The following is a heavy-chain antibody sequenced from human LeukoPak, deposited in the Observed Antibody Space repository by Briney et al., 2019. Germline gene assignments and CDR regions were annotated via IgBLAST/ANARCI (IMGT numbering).Heavy chain of an antibody. Sequence: SETLSLTCTVFGDSVSSSNYYWSWIRQPPGKGLEWIGEINHSGSTNYNPSLKSRVTISVDTSKNQFSLKLSSVTAADTAVYYCARGFRGRYYDSSGYCVFDYWGQGTLVTVSS. V-gene: IGHV4-34*01. CDR2: INHSGST. J-gene: IGHJ4*02. CDR3: ARGFRGRYYDSSGYCVFDY. CDR1: GDSVSSSNYY. D-gene: IGHD3-22*01.